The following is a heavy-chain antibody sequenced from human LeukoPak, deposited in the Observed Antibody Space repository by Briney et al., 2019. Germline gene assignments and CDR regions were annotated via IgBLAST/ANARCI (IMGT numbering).Heavy chain of an antibody. CDR3: AKDQYSSSWTQVQH. J-gene: IGHJ1*01. CDR1: GYTFTGYY. V-gene: IGHV1-2*02. D-gene: IGHD6-13*01. Sequence: ASVKVSCKASGYTFTGYYMHWVRQAPGQGLEWMGWINPNSGGTNYAQKFQGRVTMTRDTSISTAYMELSSVRAEDTAVYYCAKDQYSSSWTQVQHWGQGTLVTVSS. CDR2: INPNSGGT.